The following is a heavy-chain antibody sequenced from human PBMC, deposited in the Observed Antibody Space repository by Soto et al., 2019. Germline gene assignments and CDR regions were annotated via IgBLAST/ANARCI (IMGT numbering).Heavy chain of an antibody. CDR1: GFTFSSYD. CDR3: ARVSRYYYYMDV. Sequence: GGSLRLSCAASGFTFSSYDMHWVRQATGKGLEWVSAIGTAGDTYYPGSVKGRFTISRENAKNSLYLQMNSLRAGDTAVYYCARVSRYYYYMDVWGKGTTVTVSS. J-gene: IGHJ6*03. CDR2: IGTAGDT. V-gene: IGHV3-13*01.